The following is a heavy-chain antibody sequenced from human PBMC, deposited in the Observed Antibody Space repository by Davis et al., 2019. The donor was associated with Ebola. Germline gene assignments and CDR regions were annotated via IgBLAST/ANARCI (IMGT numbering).Heavy chain of an antibody. J-gene: IGHJ6*02. CDR3: ARQKIGYNWNDQVTMDV. CDR2: IDPSDSYT. V-gene: IGHV5-10-1*01. Sequence: GESLKISCKGSGYSFTSYWISWVRQMPGKGLEWMGRIDPSDSYTNYSPSFQGHVTISADKSISTAYLQWSSLKASDTAMYYCARQKIGYNWNDQVTMDVWGQGTRSPSP. D-gene: IGHD1-1*01. CDR1: GYSFTSYW.